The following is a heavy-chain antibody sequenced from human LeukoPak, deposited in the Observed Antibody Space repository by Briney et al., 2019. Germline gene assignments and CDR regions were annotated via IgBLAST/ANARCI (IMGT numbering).Heavy chain of an antibody. CDR3: ARDLGLSSRDY. Sequence: SETLSLTCTGSGGSISGYYWNWIRQPPGKGLEWIGYIFYSGSTNYNPSLKSRVTISVDMSKNQFSLKLSSVTAADTAVYYCARDLGLSSRDYWGQGTLVTVSS. D-gene: IGHD6-13*01. J-gene: IGHJ4*02. CDR2: IFYSGST. V-gene: IGHV4-59*01. CDR1: GGSISGYY.